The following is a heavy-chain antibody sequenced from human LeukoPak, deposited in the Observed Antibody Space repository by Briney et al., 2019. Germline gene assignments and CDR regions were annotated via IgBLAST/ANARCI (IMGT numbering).Heavy chain of an antibody. CDR3: ARHSLYSWNDGLGYFDP. CDR1: GGSVNSTRYY. Sequence: QSSETLSLTCSVSGGSVNSTRYYWGWIRQSPEKGLEWIGTIFYTGSTHYNPSLKSRVSISVDMSNNHFSLKLTSVTAADTAHYYCARHSLYSWNDGLGYFDPWGQGILVTVSS. J-gene: IGHJ5*02. D-gene: IGHD1-1*01. V-gene: IGHV4-39*01. CDR2: IFYTGST.